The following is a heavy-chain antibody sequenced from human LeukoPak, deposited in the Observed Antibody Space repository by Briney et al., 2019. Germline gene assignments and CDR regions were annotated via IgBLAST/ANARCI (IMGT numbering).Heavy chain of an antibody. CDR3: ARAMVRGVIIGAYDI. Sequence: PGGSLRLSCAASGFSFSSYDMHWVRQVTGKRLEWVSGIGTAGDTYYSGSVKGRFTISRENAKNSLYLQMNSLRAGDTAVYYCARAMVRGVIIGAYDIWGQGTMVTVSS. D-gene: IGHD3-10*01. V-gene: IGHV3-13*01. CDR1: GFSFSSYD. CDR2: IGTAGDT. J-gene: IGHJ3*02.